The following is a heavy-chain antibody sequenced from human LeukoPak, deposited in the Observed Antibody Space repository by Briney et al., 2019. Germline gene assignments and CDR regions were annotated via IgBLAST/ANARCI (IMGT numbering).Heavy chain of an antibody. CDR1: GYSFTSYW. J-gene: IGHJ5*02. CDR2: IYPGDSDT. Sequence: GESLKISCKGSGYSFTSYWIGWVRQMPGKGLEWMGIIYPGDSDTGYSPSFQGQVTISADKSISTAYLQWSSLKASDTAMYYCARHWVGSSSAFFAETHWFDPWGQGTLVTVSS. V-gene: IGHV5-51*01. CDR3: ARHWVGSSSAFFAETHWFDP. D-gene: IGHD6-13*01.